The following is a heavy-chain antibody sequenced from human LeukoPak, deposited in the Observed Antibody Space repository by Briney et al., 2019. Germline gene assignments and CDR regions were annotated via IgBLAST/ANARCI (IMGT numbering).Heavy chain of an antibody. D-gene: IGHD6-19*01. V-gene: IGHV3-30*03. CDR1: GFTFSSYG. CDR2: ISYDGSNK. J-gene: IGHJ4*02. CDR3: ARDGGSGWRPWGYFDY. Sequence: GGSLRLSCAASGFTFSSYGMYWVRQAPGKGLEWVAVISYDGSNKYYADSVKGRFTISRDNAKNTLYLQMNSLRAEDTAVYYCARDGGSGWRPWGYFDYWGQGTLVTVSS.